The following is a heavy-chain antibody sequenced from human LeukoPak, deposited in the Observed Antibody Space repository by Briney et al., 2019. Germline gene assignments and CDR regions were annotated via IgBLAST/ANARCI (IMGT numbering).Heavy chain of an antibody. J-gene: IGHJ6*02. CDR2: IYRGGST. V-gene: IGHV3-66*04. D-gene: IGHD3-3*01. Sequence: PGGSLRLSCAASGFIVSSNYMNWVRQAPGKGLEWVSVIYRGGSTYYADSVKGRFTISRDHSQNTLYPQMNSLRAEDTAVYYCARHFGVVTKGVYYYYYGMDVWGQGTTVTVSS. CDR3: ARHFGVVTKGVYYYYYGMDV. CDR1: GFIVSSNY.